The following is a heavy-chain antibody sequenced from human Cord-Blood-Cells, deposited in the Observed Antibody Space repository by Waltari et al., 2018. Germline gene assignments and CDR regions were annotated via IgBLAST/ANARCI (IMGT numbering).Heavy chain of an antibody. V-gene: IGHV3-48*02. D-gene: IGHD3-9*01. J-gene: IGHJ4*02. Sequence: EVQLVESGGGLVQPGGSLRLSCAASGFTFSSYSMNWVRQAPGKGLEWVSYISSSSSTIYYADSAKRRFTISRDNAKNSLYLQMNSLRDEDTAVYYCARVLTLSSAYYFDYWGQGTLVTVSS. CDR1: GFTFSSYS. CDR2: ISSSSSTI. CDR3: ARVLTLSSAYYFDY.